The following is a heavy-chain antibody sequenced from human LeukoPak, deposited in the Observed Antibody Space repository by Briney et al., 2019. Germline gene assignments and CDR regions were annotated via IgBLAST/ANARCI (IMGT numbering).Heavy chain of an antibody. D-gene: IGHD2-21*01. Sequence: SETLSLTCTVSGGSINSGGYYWSWIRQHPGKGLEWIGYIYYSGSTYYNPSLKSRATISVDTSKNQFPLKLSSVTAADTAVYYCARDIRMAYYYHGMDVWGQGTTVTVSS. V-gene: IGHV4-31*03. J-gene: IGHJ6*02. CDR1: GGSINSGGYY. CDR3: ARDIRMAYYYHGMDV. CDR2: IYYSGST.